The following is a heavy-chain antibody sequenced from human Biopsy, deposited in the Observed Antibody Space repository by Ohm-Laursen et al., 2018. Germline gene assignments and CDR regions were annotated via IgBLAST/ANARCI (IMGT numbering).Heavy chain of an antibody. V-gene: IGHV4-59*08. J-gene: IGHJ4*02. CDR2: IYYTGNT. CDR1: GGSTSLYY. CDR3: ARLSLYNGSYYWGY. D-gene: IGHD1-26*01. Sequence: SETLSLTCIVSGGSTSLYYWGWIRQPPEKRLEYLGNIYYTGNTNYNPSLKSRATISIDTSKNEFSLNLTSVTATDTAVYYCARLSLYNGSYYWGYWGQGTLVTVSS.